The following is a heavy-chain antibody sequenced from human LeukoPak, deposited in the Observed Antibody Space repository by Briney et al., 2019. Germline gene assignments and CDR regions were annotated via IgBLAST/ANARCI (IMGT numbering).Heavy chain of an antibody. CDR3: ARDGPVPYYYYGMDV. Sequence: PGGSLRLSCAASGFTVSSNYMSWVRQAPGKGLEWVAVISYDGSNKYYADSVKGRFTISRDNSKNTLYLQMNSLRAEDTAVYYCARDGPVPYYYYGMDVWGQGTTVTVSS. CDR2: ISYDGSNK. V-gene: IGHV3-30*03. J-gene: IGHJ6*02. CDR1: GFTVSSNY. D-gene: IGHD6-19*01.